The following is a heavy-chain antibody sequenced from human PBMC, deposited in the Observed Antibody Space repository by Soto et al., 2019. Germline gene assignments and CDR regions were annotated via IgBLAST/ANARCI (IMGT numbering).Heavy chain of an antibody. CDR2: ISSSSSYI. Sequence: PVGSLRLSCAASGFTFSSYSMNWVRQAPGKGLEWVSSISSSSSYIYYADSVKGRFTISRDNAKNSLYLQMNSLRAEDTAVYYCATDQSIVLVVAATPDEAIDIWGQGIMVTV. CDR3: ATDQSIVLVVAATPDEAIDI. CDR1: GFTFSSYS. J-gene: IGHJ3*02. V-gene: IGHV3-21*01. D-gene: IGHD2-15*01.